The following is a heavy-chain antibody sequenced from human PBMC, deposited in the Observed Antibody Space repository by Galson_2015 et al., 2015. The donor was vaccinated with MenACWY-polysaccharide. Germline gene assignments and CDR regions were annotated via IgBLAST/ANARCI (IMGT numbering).Heavy chain of an antibody. Sequence: SVKVSCKASGGTFSSYAISWVRQAPGQGLEWMGGIIPIFGTAKYAQKFQGRVTITADESTSTAYMELSSLRSEDTAVYYCARDRGFSESKYYYYYGMDVWVQGTTFTVSS. D-gene: IGHD3-3*01. CDR1: GGTFSSYA. J-gene: IGHJ6*02. V-gene: IGHV1-69*13. CDR2: IIPIFGTA. CDR3: ARDRGFSESKYYYYYGMDV.